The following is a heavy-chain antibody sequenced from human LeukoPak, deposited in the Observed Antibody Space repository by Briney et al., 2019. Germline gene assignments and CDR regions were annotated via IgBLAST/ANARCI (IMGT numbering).Heavy chain of an antibody. J-gene: IGHJ6*02. Sequence: SETLSLTCPDSGGSISSYYWSWIRQPPGKGLEWIGYIYYSGSTNYNPSLKSRVTISVDTSKNQFSLKLSSVTAADTAVYYCAREVGRTNYYYYGMDVWGQGTTVTVSS. D-gene: IGHD2-2*01. CDR2: IYYSGST. V-gene: IGHV4-59*01. CDR3: AREVGRTNYYYYGMDV. CDR1: GGSISSYY.